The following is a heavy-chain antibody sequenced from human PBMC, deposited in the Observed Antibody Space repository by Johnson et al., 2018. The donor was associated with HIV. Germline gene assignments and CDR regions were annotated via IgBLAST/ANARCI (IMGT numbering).Heavy chain of an antibody. D-gene: IGHD3-22*01. Sequence: VQLVESGGGLVQPGGSLRLSCAASGFTFSSYDMHWVRQATGKGLEWVSRSNSDGSRTHYADSVKGRFTISRHNAKNTLYLQMNSLRAEDTAVYYCARRAYYYDSSGYYSHAFDIWGQGTMVTVSS. CDR2: SNSDGSRT. CDR3: ARRAYYYDSSGYYSHAFDI. J-gene: IGHJ3*02. CDR1: GFTFSSYD. V-gene: IGHV3-74*02.